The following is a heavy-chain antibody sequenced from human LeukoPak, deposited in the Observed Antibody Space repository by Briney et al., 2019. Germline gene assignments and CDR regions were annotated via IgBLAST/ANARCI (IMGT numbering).Heavy chain of an antibody. CDR1: GFSFSTYG. V-gene: IGHV3-23*01. CDR2: ITSSGGST. CDR3: AKDDLYGKFDY. Sequence: GGSLRLSCAASGFSFSTYGMSWVRQAPGKGLEWVSAITSSGGSTYYADSVKGRFTISRDNSKHTMYLQMNSLRAEDTAVYYCAKDDLYGKFDYWGQGPLATVSS. D-gene: IGHD4-17*01. J-gene: IGHJ4*02.